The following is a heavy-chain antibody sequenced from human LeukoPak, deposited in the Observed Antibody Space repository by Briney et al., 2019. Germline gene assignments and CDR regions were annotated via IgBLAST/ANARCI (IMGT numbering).Heavy chain of an antibody. D-gene: IGHD3-10*01. J-gene: IGHJ5*02. V-gene: IGHV4-30-4*01. CDR2: IYYSGST. CDR1: GGSISSGDYY. Sequence: SQTLSLTCTVSGGSISSGDYYWSWIRQPPGKGLEWIGYIYYSGSTYYNPSLQSRVTISVDTSKNQFSLKLSSVTAADTAVYSCARARGLRRGYYYGSGSYYSNWFDPWGQGTLVTVSS. CDR3: ARARGLRRGYYYGSGSYYSNWFDP.